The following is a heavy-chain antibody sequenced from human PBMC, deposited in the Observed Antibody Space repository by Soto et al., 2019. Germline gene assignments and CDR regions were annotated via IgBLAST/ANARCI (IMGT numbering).Heavy chain of an antibody. V-gene: IGHV3-7*01. J-gene: IGHJ6*02. CDR3: ARFTYGSGIGCHYYYYHGIVV. CDR1: GFFFSAYW. Sequence: GSLRLSCAASGFFFSAYWMSWVRQAPGKGLEWVASIKQDGSETYFLDSVKGRFNFSRDNAGNSLDLQMNSLRAEDTAVLYCARFTYGSGIGCHYYYYHGIVVSCPGTTSTVSS. D-gene: IGHD3-10*01. CDR2: IKQDGSET.